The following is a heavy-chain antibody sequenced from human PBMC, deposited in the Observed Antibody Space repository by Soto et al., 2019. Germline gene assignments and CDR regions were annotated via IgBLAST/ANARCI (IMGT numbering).Heavy chain of an antibody. CDR3: ARGFDDRGMVGVPAATPWYYGMDV. Sequence: QVQLVQSGTEVKKPGSSVKVSCKASGGTLSNNAISWVRQAPGQGLEWMGGIIPLSATTNYAQKSQDRVTITADRSTSTAYMELTSLTAEDTAVYYCARGFDDRGMVGVPAATPWYYGMDVWGQGTTVTVSS. J-gene: IGHJ6*02. D-gene: IGHD2-2*01. V-gene: IGHV1-69*06. CDR2: IIPLSATT. CDR1: GGTLSNNA.